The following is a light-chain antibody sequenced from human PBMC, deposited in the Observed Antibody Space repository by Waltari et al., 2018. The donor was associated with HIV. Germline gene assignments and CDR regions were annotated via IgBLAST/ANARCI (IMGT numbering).Light chain of an antibody. CDR3: LLSYSGVRV. Sequence: QVVVTQEPSLSVSSRRTVTVPCSAVPGSVPTSPYAHWIQLKPGQPPRTLIYDTEKRHPWTAGRFAGSLIGGRAALMLAGALPEDEADYYCLLSYSGVRVFGGGTKLTV. J-gene: IGLJ3*02. CDR2: DTE. V-gene: IGLV7-46*01. CDR1: PGSVPTSPY.